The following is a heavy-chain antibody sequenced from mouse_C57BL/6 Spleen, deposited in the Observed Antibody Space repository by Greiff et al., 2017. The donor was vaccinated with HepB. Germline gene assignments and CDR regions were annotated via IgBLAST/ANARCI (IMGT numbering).Heavy chain of an antibody. CDR3: AREDYGSTHGYCDV. J-gene: IGHJ1*03. CDR1: GYTFTSYW. V-gene: IGHV1-61*01. CDR2: IYPSDSET. Sequence: QVQLQQSGAELVRPGSSVKLSCKASGYTFTSYWMDWVKQRPGQGLEWIGNIYPSDSETHYNQKFKDKATLTVDKSSSTAYMQLSSLTSEDSAVYYCAREDYGSTHGYCDVWGTGTTVTVSS. D-gene: IGHD1-1*01.